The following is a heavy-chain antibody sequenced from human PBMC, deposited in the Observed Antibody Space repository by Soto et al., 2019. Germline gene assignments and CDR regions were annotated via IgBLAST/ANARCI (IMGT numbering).Heavy chain of an antibody. CDR2: IYSGGST. V-gene: IGHV3-53*01. D-gene: IGHD3-10*01. CDR1: GFTVSSNY. CDR3: ARAKRFGDQIDY. Sequence: GGSLRLSCAASGFTVSSNYMSWVRQAPGKGLEWVSVIYSGGSTYYADSVKGRFTISRDNSKNTLYLQMNSLRAEDTAVYYCARAKRFGDQIDYWGQGTLVTVSS. J-gene: IGHJ4*02.